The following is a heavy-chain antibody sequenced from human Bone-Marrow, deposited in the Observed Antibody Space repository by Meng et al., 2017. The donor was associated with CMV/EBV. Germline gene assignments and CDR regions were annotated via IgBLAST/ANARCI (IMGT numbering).Heavy chain of an antibody. D-gene: IGHD6-13*01. CDR3: AKDHSSSWYGYYFDD. Sequence: GESLKISCAASGFTFSSYGMHWVRQAPGKGLEWVAFIRYDGSNKYYADSVKGRFTISRDNSKNTLYLQMNSLRAEDTAVYYCAKDHSSSWYGYYFDDWGQGTLVTGSS. CDR2: IRYDGSNK. J-gene: IGHJ4*02. CDR1: GFTFSSYG. V-gene: IGHV3-30*02.